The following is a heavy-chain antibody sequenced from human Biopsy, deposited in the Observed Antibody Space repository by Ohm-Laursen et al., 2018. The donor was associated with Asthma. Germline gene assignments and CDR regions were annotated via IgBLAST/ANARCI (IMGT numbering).Heavy chain of an antibody. D-gene: IGHD1-26*01. Sequence: SLRLSCAASGFTFSSYWMHWVRQAPGKGLEWVAVISYDGSNKYYADSVKGRFTISRDNSKNTLYLQMNSLRAEDTAVYYCAKDVGWELPQYYFDYWGQGTLVTVSS. CDR3: AKDVGWELPQYYFDY. V-gene: IGHV3-30*18. CDR2: ISYDGSNK. CDR1: GFTFSSYW. J-gene: IGHJ4*02.